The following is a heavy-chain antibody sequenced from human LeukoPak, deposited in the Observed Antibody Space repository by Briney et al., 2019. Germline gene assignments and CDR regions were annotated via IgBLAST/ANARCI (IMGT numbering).Heavy chain of an antibody. CDR3: ARQGDFWSGSLMDV. CDR1: GGSISSYY. V-gene: IGHV4-59*08. Sequence: SETLSLTCTVSGGSISSYYWSWIRQTPGRGLEWIGYIFYSGNTKYNPSLKSRVTMSVDTSKNQFSLKLSSVTAADTAVYYCARQGDFWSGSLMDVWGQGTTVTVSS. D-gene: IGHD3-3*01. J-gene: IGHJ6*02. CDR2: IFYSGNT.